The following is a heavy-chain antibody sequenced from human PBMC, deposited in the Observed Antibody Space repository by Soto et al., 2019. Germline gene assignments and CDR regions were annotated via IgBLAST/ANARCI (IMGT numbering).Heavy chain of an antibody. D-gene: IGHD2-15*01. V-gene: IGHV3-15*01. J-gene: IGHJ3*02. Sequence: PGGSLRLSCAASGFTFSNAWMSWVRQAPGKGLEWVGRIKSKTDGGTTDYAAPVKGRFTISRDDSKNTLYLQMNSLKTEDTAVYYCTTIPLGYCSGGSCLGSFDIWGQGTMVTVSS. CDR3: TTIPLGYCSGGSCLGSFDI. CDR2: IKSKTDGGTT. CDR1: GFTFSNAW.